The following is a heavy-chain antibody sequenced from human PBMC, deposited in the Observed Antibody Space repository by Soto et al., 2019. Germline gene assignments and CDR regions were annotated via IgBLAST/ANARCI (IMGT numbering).Heavy chain of an antibody. Sequence: EVHLLESGGGLVQPGGSLRLSCAASGFSFNSYAMFWVRQAPGKGLEWVSVISARGGSSYFADSVKGRFTISRDNPKNVLSLEMNSLRAEDTAIYFCAKGSIEYSASVDNWGQGTLVLVSS. V-gene: IGHV3-23*01. D-gene: IGHD5-12*01. CDR2: ISARGGSS. CDR3: AKGSIEYSASVDN. CDR1: GFSFNSYA. J-gene: IGHJ4*02.